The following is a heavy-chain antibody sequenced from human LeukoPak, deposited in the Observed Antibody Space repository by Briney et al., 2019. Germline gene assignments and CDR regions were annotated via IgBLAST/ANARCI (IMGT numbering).Heavy chain of an antibody. CDR3: ARDPGIVAARPTYYYYYMDV. V-gene: IGHV3-7*01. CDR1: GFTFSRHW. D-gene: IGHD6-6*01. J-gene: IGHJ6*03. CDR2: IKQDGSDK. Sequence: GGSLRLSCAASGFTFSRHWMSWARQAPGKGLEWVANIKQDGSDKYYVDSVKGRFTISRDNAKNSLYLQMNSLRVEDTAVYYCARDPGIVAARPTYYYYYMDVWDKGTTVTVSS.